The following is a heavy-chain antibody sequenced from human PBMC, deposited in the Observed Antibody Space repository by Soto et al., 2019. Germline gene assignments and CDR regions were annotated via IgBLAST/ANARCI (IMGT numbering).Heavy chain of an antibody. V-gene: IGHV5-10-1*01. D-gene: IGHD1-26*01. Sequence: GESLKIACKGSGYSFTSYWISWVRQMPGKGLEWMGRIDPSDSYTNYSPSFQGHVTISADKSISTAYLQWSSLKASDTAMYYCARQMVGATTAPYYYYGMGVWGQGTTVTVPS. CDR1: GYSFTSYW. CDR3: ARQMVGATTAPYYYYGMGV. J-gene: IGHJ6*02. CDR2: IDPSDSYT.